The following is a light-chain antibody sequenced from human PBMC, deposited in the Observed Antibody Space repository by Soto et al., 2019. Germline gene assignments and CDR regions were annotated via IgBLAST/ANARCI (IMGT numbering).Light chain of an antibody. Sequence: ESVMTQSPATLSVSPGERATLSCRASQSVGSNLAWYQQKPGQAPRLLIYGASGRATGIPDRFSGSGSGTDFTLTISRLEPEDFAVYFCQYYDSFRTFGQGTKVDI. V-gene: IGKV3-20*01. CDR3: QYYDSFRT. CDR1: QSVGSN. J-gene: IGKJ1*01. CDR2: GAS.